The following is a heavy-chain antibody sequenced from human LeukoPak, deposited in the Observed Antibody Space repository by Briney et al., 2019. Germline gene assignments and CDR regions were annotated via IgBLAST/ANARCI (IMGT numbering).Heavy chain of an antibody. CDR3: ARPPYSSSWYGDY. Sequence: PGGSLRLSCAASGFPFSSYSMNWVRQAPGKGLEWVSSISSSSSYIYYADSVKGRFTISRDNAKNSLYLQMNSLRAEDTAVYYCARPPYSSSWYGDYWGQGTLVTVSS. V-gene: IGHV3-21*01. J-gene: IGHJ4*02. CDR2: ISSSSSYI. D-gene: IGHD6-13*01. CDR1: GFPFSSYS.